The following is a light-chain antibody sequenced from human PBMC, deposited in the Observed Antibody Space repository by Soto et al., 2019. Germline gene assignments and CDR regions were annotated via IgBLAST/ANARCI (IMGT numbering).Light chain of an antibody. J-gene: IGKJ1*01. V-gene: IGKV3-20*01. Sequence: EIVLTQSPGTLSLSPGERATLSCRASQSVSSSYLAWYQQKPGQAPRLLIYDISSRASGIPDRFSGSGSVTDFTLTISRLEPEDFAVYYCQQYGNSPWTLGQGTKVDIK. CDR3: QQYGNSPWT. CDR1: QSVSSSY. CDR2: DIS.